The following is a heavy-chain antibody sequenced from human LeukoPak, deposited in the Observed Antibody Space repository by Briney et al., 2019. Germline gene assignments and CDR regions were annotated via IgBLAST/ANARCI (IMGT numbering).Heavy chain of an antibody. CDR3: ARVLIDYGDYENSFDI. D-gene: IGHD4-17*01. Sequence: GGSLRLSCAASGFTVSSNYMSWVRQAPGKGLEWASAIYSGGSTYYADSVKGRFTISRDNSKNTLYLQMNSLRAEDTAVYYCARVLIDYGDYENSFDIWGQGTMVTVSS. CDR2: IYSGGST. V-gene: IGHV3-53*01. J-gene: IGHJ3*02. CDR1: GFTVSSNY.